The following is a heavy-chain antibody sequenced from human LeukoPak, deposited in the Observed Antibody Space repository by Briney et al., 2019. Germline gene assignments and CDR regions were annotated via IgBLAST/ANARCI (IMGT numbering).Heavy chain of an antibody. V-gene: IGHV1-46*01. CDR1: GYTFTSYY. Sequence: ASVKVSCKASGYTFTSYYMHWVRQAPGQGLEWMGIISPSGGSTSYAQKFQGRVTMTRDMSTSTVYMELSSLRSEDTAVYYCARDWGSRELDYWGQGTLVTVSS. J-gene: IGHJ4*02. CDR2: ISPSGGST. CDR3: ARDWGSRELDY. D-gene: IGHD3-16*01.